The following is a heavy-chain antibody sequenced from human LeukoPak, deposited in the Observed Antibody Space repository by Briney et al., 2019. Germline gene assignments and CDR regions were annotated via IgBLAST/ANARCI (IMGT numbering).Heavy chain of an antibody. V-gene: IGHV4-39*07. CDR2: ISYSGAT. CDR3: ARDGFYYHYYMDV. D-gene: IGHD1-14*01. CDR1: GGSFTSSSYF. J-gene: IGHJ6*03. Sequence: SETLSLTCTLSGGSFTSSSYFWGWLRQPPGKGLEWIGSISYSGATYYNPSLKTRVSISVHTSKNQFSLKLSSVTAADTAVYYCARDGFYYHYYMDVWGEGTTVIVSS.